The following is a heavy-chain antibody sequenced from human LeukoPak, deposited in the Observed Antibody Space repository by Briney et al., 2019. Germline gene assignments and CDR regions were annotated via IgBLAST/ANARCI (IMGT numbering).Heavy chain of an antibody. Sequence: GGTLRLSCAASGFTFRNYGMTWVRQAPGKGLEWVSSISDSGGATYYADSVKGRFTISRDNSKNTLYVQMNSLRAEDTAVYYCAKEYRRGWPFDYWGQGTLVTVSS. CDR2: ISDSGGAT. D-gene: IGHD6-19*01. CDR1: GFTFRNYG. V-gene: IGHV3-23*01. CDR3: AKEYRRGWPFDY. J-gene: IGHJ4*02.